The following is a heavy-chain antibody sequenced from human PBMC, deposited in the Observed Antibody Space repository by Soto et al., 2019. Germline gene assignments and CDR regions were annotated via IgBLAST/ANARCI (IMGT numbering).Heavy chain of an antibody. CDR2: INSDGSST. CDR3: AARGGGTGTQNKYP. J-gene: IGHJ5*02. V-gene: IGHV3-74*01. CDR1: GFTFSSYW. D-gene: IGHD1-7*01. Sequence: GGSLRLSCAASGFTFSSYWMHWVRQAPGKGLVWVSRINSDGSSTSYADSVKGRFTISRDNAKNTLYLQMNSLRAEDTAVYYCAARGGGTGTQNKYPWGQGTLVTVSS.